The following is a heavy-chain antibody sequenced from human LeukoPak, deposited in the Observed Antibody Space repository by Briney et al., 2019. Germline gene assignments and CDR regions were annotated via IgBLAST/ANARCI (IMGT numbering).Heavy chain of an antibody. CDR3: ARTPRNGYIEGY. V-gene: IGHV1-8*01. CDR2: MNPNSGDT. J-gene: IGHJ4*02. D-gene: IGHD5-24*01. Sequence: ASVKVSRKASGYTFTSYDINWVRQATGQGLEWMGWMNPNSGDTGYAQNFQGRVTMTRDTSINTAYMELSSLRSEDTAVYYCARTPRNGYIEGYWGQGTLVTVSS. CDR1: GYTFTSYD.